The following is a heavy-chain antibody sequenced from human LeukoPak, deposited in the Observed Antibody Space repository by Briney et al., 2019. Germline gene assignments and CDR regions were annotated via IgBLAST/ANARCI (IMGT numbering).Heavy chain of an antibody. CDR1: GGSMSSYY. D-gene: IGHD2-8*01. V-gene: IGHV4-59*08. Sequence: SETLSLTCTVSGGSMSSYYWSWIRQSPGKGLEWIGYMFYSGSTNSNPSLKSRLTISVDTSKNQFSLKLTSVTAADTAVYYCARGGLMVHAHDAFDIWGQGTMVTVSS. J-gene: IGHJ3*02. CDR3: ARGGLMVHAHDAFDI. CDR2: MFYSGST.